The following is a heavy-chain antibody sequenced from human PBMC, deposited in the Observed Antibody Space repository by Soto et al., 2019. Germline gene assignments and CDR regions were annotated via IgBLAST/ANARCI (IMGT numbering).Heavy chain of an antibody. CDR1: GGSISSGDYY. CDR2: IYYSGST. J-gene: IGHJ6*02. CDR3: ARDSPTADYGMDV. Sequence: SETLSLTCTVSGGSISSGDYYWSWIRQPPGKGLEWIGYIYYSGSTYYNPSLKSRVTISVDTSKNQFSLKLSSVTAADTAVYYCARDSPTADYGMDVWGQGTTVTVSS. V-gene: IGHV4-30-4*01.